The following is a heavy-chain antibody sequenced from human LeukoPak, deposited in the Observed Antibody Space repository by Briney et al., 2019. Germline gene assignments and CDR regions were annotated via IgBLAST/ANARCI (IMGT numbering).Heavy chain of an antibody. Sequence: SETLSLTCAVSGGSISSSNWWSWVRQPPGKGLEWIGEIYHSGSAYYNPSLKSRVTISIDRSKNQFSLKLSSVTAADTAVYYCARDPTPEDYWGQGTLVTVSS. J-gene: IGHJ4*02. V-gene: IGHV4-4*02. CDR1: GGSISSSNW. CDR2: IYHSGSA. CDR3: ARDPTPEDY.